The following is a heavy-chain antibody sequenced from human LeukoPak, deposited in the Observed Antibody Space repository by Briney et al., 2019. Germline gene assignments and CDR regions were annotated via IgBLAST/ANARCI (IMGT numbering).Heavy chain of an antibody. V-gene: IGHV4-39*07. Sequence: SETLSLTCTVSNASISSNTYYRAWIRQPPGKGLEYIGSINYRGSTYYNPSLKSRLTLSVDTSKNQFSLKLNSVTAADTAVYYCATYKYDYVWGNQHFDYWGQGTLVAVSS. CDR2: INYRGST. D-gene: IGHD3-16*01. CDR1: NASISSNTYY. CDR3: ATYKYDYVWGNQHFDY. J-gene: IGHJ4*02.